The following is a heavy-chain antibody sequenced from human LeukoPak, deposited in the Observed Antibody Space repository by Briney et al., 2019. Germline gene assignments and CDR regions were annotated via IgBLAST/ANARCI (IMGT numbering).Heavy chain of an antibody. CDR3: AREDCSGGSCTFFDY. J-gene: IGHJ4*02. V-gene: IGHV4-59*12. CDR2: IYYSGST. Sequence: SETLSLTCTVSGGSISSYYWSWVRQPPGKGLEWIGYIYYSGSTNYNPSLKSRVTISVDTSKSQFSLKLSSVTAADTAVYYCAREDCSGGSCTFFDYWGQGTLVTVSS. D-gene: IGHD2-15*01. CDR1: GGSISSYY.